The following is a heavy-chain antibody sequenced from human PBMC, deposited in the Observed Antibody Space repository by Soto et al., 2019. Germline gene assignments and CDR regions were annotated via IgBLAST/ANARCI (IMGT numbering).Heavy chain of an antibody. J-gene: IGHJ5*02. Sequence: SETLSLTCAVYGGSFSGYYWSWMRQPPGKGLEWIGEINHSGSTNYNPSLKSRVTISVDTSKNQFSLKLSSVTAADTAVYYCARVSRSSVRWFDPWGQGTLVTVSS. V-gene: IGHV4-34*01. D-gene: IGHD6-6*01. CDR3: ARVSRSSVRWFDP. CDR2: INHSGST. CDR1: GGSFSGYY.